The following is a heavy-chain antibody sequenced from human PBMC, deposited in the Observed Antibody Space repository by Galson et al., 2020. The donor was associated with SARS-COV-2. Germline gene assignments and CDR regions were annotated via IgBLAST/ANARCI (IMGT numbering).Heavy chain of an antibody. J-gene: IGHJ5*02. CDR3: ARLIRQYDILTGYLIWFDP. Sequence: ASETLSPTCTVSGGSISSSSYYWGWIRQPPGKGLEWIGSIYYSGSTYYNPSLKSRVTISVDTSKNQFSLKLSSVTAADTAVYYCARLIRQYDILTGYLIWFDPWGQGTLVTVSS. CDR2: IYYSGST. CDR1: GGSISSSSYY. D-gene: IGHD3-9*01. V-gene: IGHV4-39*07.